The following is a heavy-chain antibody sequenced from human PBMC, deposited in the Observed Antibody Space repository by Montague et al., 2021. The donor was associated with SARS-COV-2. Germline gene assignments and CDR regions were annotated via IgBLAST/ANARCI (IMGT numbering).Heavy chain of an antibody. CDR3: ARELQYNWFDT. J-gene: IGHJ5*02. CDR1: GGSIDSYY. V-gene: IGHV4-59*01. CDR2: IYYRGTT. D-gene: IGHD2-21*02. Sequence: SETLSLTCTVSGGSIDSYYWSWLRQPPGKGLEWIGYIYYRGTTNYNPSLESRVTMSVDTSKNQFSLNLSSVTAADTAMYYCARELQYNWFDTWGQGTLVTVPS.